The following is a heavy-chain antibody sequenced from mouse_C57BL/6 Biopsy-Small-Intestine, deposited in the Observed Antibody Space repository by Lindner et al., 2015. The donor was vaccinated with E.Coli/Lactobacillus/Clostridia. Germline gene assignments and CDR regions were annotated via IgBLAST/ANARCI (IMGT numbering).Heavy chain of an antibody. CDR3: VRRPFDY. CDR1: GYTFTGYW. Sequence: VQLQESGPELVKPGASVKLSCKATGYTFTGYWIDWVKQRPGHGLEWIGEILPGSDDTNFNEKFKGKASFTAVTSSNTAYMQLSSLTTEDSAIYFCVRRPFDYWGQGAILTVSS. V-gene: IGHV1-9*01. CDR2: ILPGSDDT. J-gene: IGHJ2*01.